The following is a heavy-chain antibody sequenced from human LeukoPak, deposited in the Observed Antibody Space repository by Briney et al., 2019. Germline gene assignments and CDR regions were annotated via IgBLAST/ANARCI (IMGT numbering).Heavy chain of an antibody. CDR2: VYYSGTT. D-gene: IGHD3-16*02. V-gene: IGHV4-39*01. Sequence: SETLSLTCTVSGGSVSSRHYYWGWIRQPPGKGLEWIGSVYYSGTTYYNPSLKSRVTISVDTSKNEFSLKVNSVTAADTAVYFCARQADFGGVIVSSWFDPWGEGAQVTVSS. CDR3: ARQADFGGVIVSSWFDP. J-gene: IGHJ5*02. CDR1: GGSVSSRHYY.